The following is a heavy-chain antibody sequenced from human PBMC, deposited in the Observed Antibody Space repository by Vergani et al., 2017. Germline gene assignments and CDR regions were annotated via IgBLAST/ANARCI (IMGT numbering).Heavy chain of an antibody. CDR2: IIPIFGTA. CDR1: GGTFSSYA. D-gene: IGHD3-10*01. J-gene: IGHJ6*02. V-gene: IGHV1-69*13. Sequence: QVQLVQSGAEVKKPGSSVKVSCKASGGTFSSYAISWVRQAPGQGLEWMGRIIPIFGTANYAQKFQGRVTITADESTSTAYMELSSLRSEDTAVYYCAREWLGSGSYYRASGWYAYYYGMDVWGQGTTVTVSS. CDR3: AREWLGSGSYYRASGWYAYYYGMDV.